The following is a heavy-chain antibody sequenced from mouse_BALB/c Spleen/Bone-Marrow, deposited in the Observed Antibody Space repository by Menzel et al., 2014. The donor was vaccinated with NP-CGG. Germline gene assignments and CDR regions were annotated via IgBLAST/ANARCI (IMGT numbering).Heavy chain of an antibody. CDR3: ARSPYGYDGRDY. D-gene: IGHD2-2*01. CDR2: ISSGSSTI. CDR1: GFTFSSFG. V-gene: IGHV5-17*02. J-gene: IGHJ4*01. Sequence: EVQRVESGGGLVQPGGSRKLSCAASGFTFSSFGMHWVRQAPEKGLEWVAYISSGSSTIYYADTVKGRFTISRDNPKNTLFLQMTSLRSEGTAMYYCARSPYGYDGRDYWGQGTSVTVSS.